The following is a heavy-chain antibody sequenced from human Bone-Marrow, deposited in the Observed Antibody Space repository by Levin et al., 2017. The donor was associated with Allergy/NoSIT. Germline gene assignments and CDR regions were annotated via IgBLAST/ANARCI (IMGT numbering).Heavy chain of an antibody. CDR1: GGSISSGGYY. J-gene: IGHJ3*02. Sequence: SETLSLTCTVSGGSISSGGYYWSWIRQHPGKGLEWIGYIYYSGSTYYNPSLKSRVTISVDTSKNQFSLKLSSVTAADTAVYYCARQPDDYYGSGSHYAFDIWGQGTMVTVSS. CDR2: IYYSGST. V-gene: IGHV4-31*03. CDR3: ARQPDDYYGSGSHYAFDI. D-gene: IGHD3-10*01.